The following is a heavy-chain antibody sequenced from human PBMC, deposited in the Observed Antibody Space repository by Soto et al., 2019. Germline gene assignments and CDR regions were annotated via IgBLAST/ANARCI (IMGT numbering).Heavy chain of an antibody. J-gene: IGHJ5*02. D-gene: IGHD1-26*01. V-gene: IGHV3-23*01. CDR3: AKDNNVGATPDWYDP. CDR2: ISGSGATT. CDR1: GFTFSSYA. Sequence: ESGGGLVQPGGSLRLSCTASGFTFSSYAMSWVRQAPGKGLEWVSAISGSGATTNYADSVKGRFTISRDNSKNTLYLQMISLRAEDTAVYYCAKDNNVGATPDWYDPWGQGTLVTVSS.